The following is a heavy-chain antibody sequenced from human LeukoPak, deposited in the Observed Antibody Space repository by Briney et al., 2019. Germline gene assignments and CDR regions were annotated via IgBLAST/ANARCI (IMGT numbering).Heavy chain of an antibody. CDR1: GFTFSSYA. CDR2: ISYDGSNK. D-gene: IGHD3-3*01. J-gene: IGHJ4*02. Sequence: GGSLRLSCAASGFTFSSYAMHWVRQAPGKGLEWVAVISYDGSNKYYADSVKGRFTISRDNSKNTLYLQMNSLRAEDTAVYYCAREGDFWSGYCLDYWGQGTLVTVSS. CDR3: AREGDFWSGYCLDY. V-gene: IGHV3-30-3*01.